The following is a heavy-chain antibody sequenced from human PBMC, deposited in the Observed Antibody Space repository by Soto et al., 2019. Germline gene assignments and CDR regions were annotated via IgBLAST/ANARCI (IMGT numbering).Heavy chain of an antibody. D-gene: IGHD3-9*01. CDR2: INYNGGST. J-gene: IGHJ4*02. CDR1: GFSFNTYA. V-gene: IGHV3-23*01. Sequence: PGGSLRLSCAASGFSFNTYAMSWVRQAPGKGLEWVSGINYNGGSTYYADSVKGRFTISRDNSKNTLFLQMNSLESEDTAVYYCSRDDSDWFFNWGQGTLVTVSS. CDR3: SRDDSDWFFN.